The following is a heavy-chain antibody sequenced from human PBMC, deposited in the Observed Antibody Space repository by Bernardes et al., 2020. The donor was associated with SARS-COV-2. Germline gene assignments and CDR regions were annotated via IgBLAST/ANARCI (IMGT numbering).Heavy chain of an antibody. CDR1: GGSFSGYY. D-gene: IGHD6-19*01. Sequence: SETLSLTCAVYGGSFSGYYWSWIRQPPGKGLEWIGEINHSGSTNYNPSLKSRVTISVDTSKNQFSLKLSSVTAADTAVYYCARGHSSGPYWGQGTLVTVSS. J-gene: IGHJ4*02. CDR3: ARGHSSGPY. V-gene: IGHV4-34*01. CDR2: INHSGST.